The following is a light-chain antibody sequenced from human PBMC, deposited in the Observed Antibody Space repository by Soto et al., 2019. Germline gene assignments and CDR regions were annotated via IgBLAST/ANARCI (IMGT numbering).Light chain of an antibody. Sequence: DIQMTQSPSSLSASVGDRVTITCRASQDIGNDLDWYQQRPGKAPKRLIYASSGLQSGAPARFSATGSGTEFTFTVSSLHPEDYAAYYCLQHNSIPFTFGPGTKVDV. CDR2: ASS. CDR3: LQHNSIPFT. CDR1: QDIGND. J-gene: IGKJ3*01. V-gene: IGKV1-17*01.